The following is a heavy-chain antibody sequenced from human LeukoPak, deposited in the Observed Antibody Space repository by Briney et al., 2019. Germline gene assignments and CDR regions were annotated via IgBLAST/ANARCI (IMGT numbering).Heavy chain of an antibody. CDR3: AKGGSSWDY. J-gene: IGHJ4*02. CDR2: ISGGGGST. V-gene: IGHV3-23*01. Sequence: GGSLRLSCAASGFTFSRYAMSWVRQAPGEGLEWVSAISGGGGSTYYADSVKGRFTISRDNSKNMLYLQMNSLRAEDTAVYYCAKGGSSWDYWGQGTLVTVSS. CDR1: GFTFSRYA. D-gene: IGHD6-13*01.